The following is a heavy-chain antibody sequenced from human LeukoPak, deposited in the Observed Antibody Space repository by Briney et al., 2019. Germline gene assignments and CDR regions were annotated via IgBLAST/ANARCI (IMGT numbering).Heavy chain of an antibody. Sequence: PGGSLRLSCAASGFTFSSYEMNWVRQAPGKGLEWVSYISSSGSTTYYADSVKGRFTISRDNSKNTLYLQMNSLRAEDTAVYYCAKDGSQQLVYNMDVWGKGTTVTISS. CDR1: GFTFSSYE. CDR3: AKDGSQQLVYNMDV. V-gene: IGHV3-48*03. J-gene: IGHJ6*03. CDR2: ISSSGSTT. D-gene: IGHD6-13*01.